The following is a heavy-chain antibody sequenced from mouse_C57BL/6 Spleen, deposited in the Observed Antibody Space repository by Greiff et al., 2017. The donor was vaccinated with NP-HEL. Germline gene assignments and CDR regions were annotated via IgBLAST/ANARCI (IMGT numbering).Heavy chain of an antibody. CDR3: AREGDDYDGEYYAMDY. CDR2: IWSGGST. CDR1: GFSLTSYG. D-gene: IGHD2-4*01. J-gene: IGHJ4*01. V-gene: IGHV2-2*01. Sequence: QVQLKESGPGLVQPSQSLSITCTVSGFSLTSYGVHWVRQSPGKGLEWLGVIWSGGSTDYNAAFISRLSISKDNSKSQVFFKMNSLQADDTAIYYCAREGDDYDGEYYAMDYWGQGTSVTVSS.